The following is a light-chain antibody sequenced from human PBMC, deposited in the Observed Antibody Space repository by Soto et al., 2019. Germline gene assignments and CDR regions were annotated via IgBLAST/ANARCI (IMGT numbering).Light chain of an antibody. V-gene: IGKV1-27*01. CDR1: QGINNY. CDR2: AAS. J-gene: IGKJ3*01. Sequence: DITMTQSPSSLSASVGDRVTITCRASQGINNYVAWYQQKPGKPPNLLIYAASTLQSGIPSRFSGSGSGTDFTITINSMQTDEFANYSCQKCSSLPVFGPGTKGDIK. CDR3: QKCSSLPV.